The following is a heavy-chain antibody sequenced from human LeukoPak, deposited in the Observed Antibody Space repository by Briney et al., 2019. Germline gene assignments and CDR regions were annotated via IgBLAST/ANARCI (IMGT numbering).Heavy chain of an antibody. Sequence: SLRLSCTASGFXFGXXAMSXFXQAPGKGXXWXXXIRSKAYGGTTEYAASVKVRFTISRYDSKSIAYLQMNSLKTEDTAVYYCTRNYDFWSAPLDYWGQGTLVTVSS. CDR3: TRNYDFWSAPLDY. V-gene: IGHV3-49*03. CDR2: IRSKAYGGTT. CDR1: GFXFGXXA. J-gene: IGHJ4*02. D-gene: IGHD3-3*01.